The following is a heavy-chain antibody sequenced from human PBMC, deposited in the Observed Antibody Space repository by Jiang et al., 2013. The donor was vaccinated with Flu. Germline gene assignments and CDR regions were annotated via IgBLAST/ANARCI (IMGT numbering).Heavy chain of an antibody. CDR3: ARLGYSSY. D-gene: IGHD6-13*01. CDR2: IYYSGST. V-gene: IGHV4-59*08. Sequence: GLVKPSETLSLTCTVSGGSISSYYWSWIRQPPGKGLEWIGYIYYSGSTNYNPSLKSRVTISVDTSKNQFSLKLSSVTAADTAVYYCARLGYSSYWGQGTLVTVSS. J-gene: IGHJ4*02. CDR1: GGSISSYY.